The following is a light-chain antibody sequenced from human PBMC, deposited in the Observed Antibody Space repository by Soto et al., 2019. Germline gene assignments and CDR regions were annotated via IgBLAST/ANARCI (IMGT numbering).Light chain of an antibody. CDR2: EVS. V-gene: IGLV2-8*01. CDR1: SSDVGGYNY. Sequence: QSALTQPPSASGSPGQSVTISCTGTSSDVGGYNYVSWYQQHPGKAPKLMIYEVSKRPSGVPDRFSGSKSGNTASLTVSGLQAEDEGDYYCSSYAGSNNLVFGTGTKLTVL. J-gene: IGLJ1*01. CDR3: SSYAGSNNLV.